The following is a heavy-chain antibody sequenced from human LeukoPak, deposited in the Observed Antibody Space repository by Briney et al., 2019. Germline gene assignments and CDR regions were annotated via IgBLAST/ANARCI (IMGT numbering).Heavy chain of an antibody. CDR1: GGTFSSYA. CDR2: IIPIFGTA. Sequence: ASVKVSCKASGGTFSSYAISWVRQAPGQGLEWMGGIIPIFGTANYAQKFQGRVTITADESTSTAYMELSSPRSEDTAVYYCAREAIRIVVVPAAMSWFDPWGQGTLVTVSS. J-gene: IGHJ5*02. CDR3: AREAIRIVVVPAAMSWFDP. V-gene: IGHV1-69*13. D-gene: IGHD2-2*01.